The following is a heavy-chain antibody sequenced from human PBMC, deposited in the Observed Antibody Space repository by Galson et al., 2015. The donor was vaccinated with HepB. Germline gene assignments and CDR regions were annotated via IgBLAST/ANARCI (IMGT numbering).Heavy chain of an antibody. CDR3: ARDGLYGMDV. Sequence: SVKVSCKVSGYSLTEISMHWMRQAPGKGLEWLGGFDPEERETIYSQEFQGRVTMTEDVSADTAYMELSSLTSEDTAVCYCARDGLYGMDVWGQGTTVTVSS. CDR1: GYSLTEIS. V-gene: IGHV1-24*01. J-gene: IGHJ6*02. CDR2: FDPEERET.